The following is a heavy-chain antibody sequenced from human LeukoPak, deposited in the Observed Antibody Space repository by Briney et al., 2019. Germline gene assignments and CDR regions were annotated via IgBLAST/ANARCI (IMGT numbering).Heavy chain of an antibody. CDR3: ARDRSWFPLFDY. D-gene: IGHD6-13*01. Sequence: GESLKISCKGSGYSFTSYWIGWVRQMPGKGLEWMGWISAYNGNTNYAQKLQGRVTMTTDTSTSTAYMELRSLRSDDTAVYYCARDRSWFPLFDYWGQGTLVTVSS. CDR2: ISAYNGNT. J-gene: IGHJ4*02. CDR1: GYSFTSYW. V-gene: IGHV1-18*04.